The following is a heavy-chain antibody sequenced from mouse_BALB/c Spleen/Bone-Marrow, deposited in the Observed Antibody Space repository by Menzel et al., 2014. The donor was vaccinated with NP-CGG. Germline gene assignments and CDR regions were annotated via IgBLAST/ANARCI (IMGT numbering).Heavy chain of an antibody. CDR2: IYPGNSDT. Sequence: EVQLQQSGTVLARPGASVKMSCKASGYTFTSYWMHWVKQRPGQGLEWIGAIYPGNSDTSYNQKFKGKAKLTAVTSTSTAYMDLSSLTNEDSAVYYCTRGITMVVATRAMDYWGQGTSVTVSS. V-gene: IGHV1-5*01. J-gene: IGHJ4*01. CDR1: GYTFTSYW. D-gene: IGHD1-1*01. CDR3: TRGITMVVATRAMDY.